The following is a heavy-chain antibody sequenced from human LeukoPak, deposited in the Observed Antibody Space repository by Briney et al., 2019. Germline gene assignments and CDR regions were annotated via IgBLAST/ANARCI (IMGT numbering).Heavy chain of an antibody. V-gene: IGHV3-21*01. J-gene: IGHJ4*02. CDR1: GFTFSSYS. Sequence: PGGSLRLSCAASGFTFSSYSMNWVRQAPGKGLEWVSSISSSSSYIYYADSVKGRFTISRDNAKNSLYLQMNSLRAEDTAVYYCARVGVRWGTVPNDYWGQGTLVTVSS. CDR3: ARVGVRWGTVPNDY. D-gene: IGHD4-23*01. CDR2: ISSSSSYI.